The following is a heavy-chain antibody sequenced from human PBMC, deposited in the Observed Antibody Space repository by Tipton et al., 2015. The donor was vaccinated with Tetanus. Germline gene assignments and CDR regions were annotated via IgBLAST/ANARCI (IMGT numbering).Heavy chain of an antibody. CDR3: ARKIIAAAGTYYYYYGMDV. CDR1: GGSFSSYY. J-gene: IGHJ6*02. Sequence: GLVKPSETLSLTCAVYGGSFSSYYWSWIRQPPGKGLEWIGYIYYSGSTNYNPSLKSRVTISVDTSKNQFSLKLSSVTAADTAVYYCARKIIAAAGTYYYYYGMDVWGQGTTVTVSS. D-gene: IGHD6-13*01. CDR2: IYYSGST. V-gene: IGHV4-59*01.